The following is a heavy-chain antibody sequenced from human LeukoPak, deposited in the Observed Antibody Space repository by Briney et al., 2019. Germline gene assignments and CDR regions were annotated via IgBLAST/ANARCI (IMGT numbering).Heavy chain of an antibody. CDR2: IYYRGST. D-gene: IGHD3-22*01. CDR1: GGSISSDY. CDR3: ARHYPPYYYDSSGIDV. Sequence: SETLSLTCTVSGGSISSDYWSWIRQPPGKGLEWIGYIYYRGSTNYNPSLKSRVTISVDTSKNQFSLKLSSVTAADTAVYYCARHYPPYYYDSSGIDVWGQGTMVTVSS. V-gene: IGHV4-59*08. J-gene: IGHJ3*01.